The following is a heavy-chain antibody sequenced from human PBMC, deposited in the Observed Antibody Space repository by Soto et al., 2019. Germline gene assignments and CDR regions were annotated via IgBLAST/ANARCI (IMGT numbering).Heavy chain of an antibody. V-gene: IGHV5-51*01. D-gene: IGHD6-13*01. CDR3: ARQAAAGKYYYAMDG. CDR1: GYSFTTYW. CDR2: IYPGDSDT. J-gene: IGHJ6*02. Sequence: EVQLVQSGAEVKKPGESLKISCKGSGYSFTTYWIGWVRQMPGKGLEGMVIIYPGDSDTRYSPSFQGQVTISADKSITTTYLQWSRLKASDTAIYYCARQAAAGKYYYAMDGWGQGTTVTVSS.